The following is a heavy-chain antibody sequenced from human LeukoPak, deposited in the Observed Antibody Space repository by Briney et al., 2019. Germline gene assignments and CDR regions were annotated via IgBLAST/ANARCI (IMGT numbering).Heavy chain of an antibody. J-gene: IGHJ4*02. D-gene: IGHD5-12*01. V-gene: IGHV5-51*01. CDR1: GYIFTNYW. CDR2: IYPADSDT. CDR3: ARHGSGYDFGNLFDY. Sequence: GESLKISCQVSGYIFTNYWIGWVRQMPGKGLESIGIIYPADSDTTYSPSFQGQVTISADKSISTVYLQWSSLKASDTAMYYCARHGSGYDFGNLFDYWGQGTLVTVSS.